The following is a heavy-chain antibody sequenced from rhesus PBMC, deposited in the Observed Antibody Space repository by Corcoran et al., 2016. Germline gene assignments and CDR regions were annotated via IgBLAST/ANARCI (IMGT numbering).Heavy chain of an antibody. Sequence: QVQLQESGPGLVKPSETLSLTCAVSGYSISSGYGWRWIHQPPGRGVGWMGYIGGSSGSTNYNPSLKSRVPISKDTSKTQFSLKLSSVTAADTAVYYCARDGYYYDSGYYSGDAFDFWGQELRVTVSS. CDR1: GYSISSGYG. J-gene: IGHJ3*01. CDR3: ARDGYYYDSGYYSGDAFDF. CDR2: IGGSSGST. D-gene: IGHD3-28*01. V-gene: IGHV4-127*01.